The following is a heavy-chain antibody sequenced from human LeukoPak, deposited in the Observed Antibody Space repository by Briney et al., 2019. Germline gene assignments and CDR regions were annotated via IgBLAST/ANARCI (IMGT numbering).Heavy chain of an antibody. V-gene: IGHV3-7*01. Sequence: GGSLRLSCAASGFTFSSYWMSWVRQAPGKGLEWVANIKQDGSEKYYVDSVKGRFTISRDNAKNSLYLQMNSLRAEDTAVYYCARADSSIAAAGTYYYYYMDVWGKGTTVTISS. CDR2: IKQDGSEK. CDR3: ARADSSIAAAGTYYYYYMDV. CDR1: GFTFSSYW. J-gene: IGHJ6*03. D-gene: IGHD6-13*01.